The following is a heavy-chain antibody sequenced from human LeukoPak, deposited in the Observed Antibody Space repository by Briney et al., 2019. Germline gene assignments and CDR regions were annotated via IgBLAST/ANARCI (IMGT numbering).Heavy chain of an antibody. CDR2: IRKKADGGTP. CDR3: TTDPPTRY. J-gene: IGHJ4*02. CDR1: GFTFGDYT. V-gene: IGHV3-49*03. D-gene: IGHD1-26*01. Sequence: PGGSLRLSCTGAGFTFGDYTMTWIRQAPGKGQEWVSFIRKKADGGTPEYAASVKGRFTISRDDSKSIAYLQMNSLKTDDTAVYYCTTDPPTRYWGQGTLVSVSS.